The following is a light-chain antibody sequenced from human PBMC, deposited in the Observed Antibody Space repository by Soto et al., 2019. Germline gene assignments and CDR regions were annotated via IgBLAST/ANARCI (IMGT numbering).Light chain of an antibody. J-gene: IGLJ1*01. V-gene: IGLV2-14*01. Sequence: QSALTQPASVSGSPGQSITISCTGTSSDVGGYNYVSWYQQHPGKAPKFMIYDVSNRPSGVSNRFSGSKSGNTASLTISGLQAEEEADYYCSSYTTSNTRQIVVGTGTKVTVL. CDR2: DVS. CDR3: SSYTTSNTRQIV. CDR1: SSDVGGYNY.